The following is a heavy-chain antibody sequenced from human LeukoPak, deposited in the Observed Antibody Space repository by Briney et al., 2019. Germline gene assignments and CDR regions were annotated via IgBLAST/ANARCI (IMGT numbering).Heavy chain of an antibody. CDR3: AKDLREAAEIDY. J-gene: IGHJ4*02. CDR1: GFTVSSNY. CDR2: IYSGGST. D-gene: IGHD6-13*01. V-gene: IGHV3-53*01. Sequence: GGSLRLSCAASGFTVSSNYMSWVRQAPGKGLEWVSVIYSGGSTYYADSVKGRFTISRDNSKNTLYLQMNSLRAEDTAVYYCAKDLREAAEIDYWGQGTLVTVSS.